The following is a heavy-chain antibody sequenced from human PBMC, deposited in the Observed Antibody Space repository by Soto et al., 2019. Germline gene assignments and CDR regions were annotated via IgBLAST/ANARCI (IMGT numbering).Heavy chain of an antibody. CDR3: ARDKTGFGNYYGMDV. V-gene: IGHV3-21*01. J-gene: IGHJ6*02. D-gene: IGHD3-10*01. CDR2: ISSSSSYI. CDR1: GFTFSSYS. Sequence: EVQLVESGGGLVKPGGSLRLSCAASGFTFSSYSMNWVRQAPGKGLEWVSSISSSSSYIYYADSVKGRFTISRDNAKNSRYLQMNSLRAEDTAVYYCARDKTGFGNYYGMDVWGQGTTVTVSS.